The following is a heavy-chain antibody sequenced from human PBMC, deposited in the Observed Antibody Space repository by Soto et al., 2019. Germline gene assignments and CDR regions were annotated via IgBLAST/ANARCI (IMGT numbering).Heavy chain of an antibody. CDR2: ISGSGGST. J-gene: IGHJ4*02. CDR1: GFTFSSYA. V-gene: IGHV3-23*01. D-gene: IGHD3-22*01. Sequence: GVSLRLSCAASGFTFSSYAMSWVRQAPGKGLEWVSAISGSGGSTYYADSVKGRFTISRDNSKNTLYLQMNSLRAEDTVVYYCAKDKMIPSYYLDYWGQGTLVTVSA. CDR3: AKDKMIPSYYLDY.